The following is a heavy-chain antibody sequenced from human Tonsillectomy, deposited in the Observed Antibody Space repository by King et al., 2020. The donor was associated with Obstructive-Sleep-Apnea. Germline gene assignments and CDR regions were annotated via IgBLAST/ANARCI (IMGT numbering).Heavy chain of an antibody. CDR1: GGYITSGDYY. CDR3: ARGNYYDSSGYYHRGEWFDP. Sequence: VQLQESGPGLVKPSQTLSLTCTVSGGYITSGDYYWSWIRQPPGKGLEWIGYVYYSGRTYSNPSLKSRVTISVDTSKTQFSLTLSSVTAADTAVYYCARGNYYDSSGYYHRGEWFDPWGQGTLVTVSS. D-gene: IGHD3-22*01. J-gene: IGHJ5*02. CDR2: VYYSGRT. V-gene: IGHV4-30-4*01.